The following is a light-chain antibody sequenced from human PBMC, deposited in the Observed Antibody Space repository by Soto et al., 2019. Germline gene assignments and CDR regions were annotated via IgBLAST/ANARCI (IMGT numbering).Light chain of an antibody. J-gene: IGKJ2*01. CDR3: QQRRNWPRT. V-gene: IGKV3-11*01. Sequence: EIVLTQSPAALSLSPGERATLSCRASQSVSRYLAWYQQKPGQAPRLLIYGASNRATGIPARFRGSGSGTDFTLTISSLESEDFAVYYCQQRRNWPRTFGQGTKLEIK. CDR1: QSVSRY. CDR2: GAS.